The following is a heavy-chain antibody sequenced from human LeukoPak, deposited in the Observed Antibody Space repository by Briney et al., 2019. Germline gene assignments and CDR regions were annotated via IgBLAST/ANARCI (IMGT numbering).Heavy chain of an antibody. CDR3: ARGRGGATTGLDH. J-gene: IGHJ4*02. Sequence: ASVKVSCKASGYTFNGYYMHWVRQAPGQGLESMGWINSNSGARNYGQKFRGRVTMSRDTAINTAYMELTSLTSDDTGVYYCARGRGGATTGLDHWGQGTLVTVSS. CDR1: GYTFNGYY. D-gene: IGHD1-26*01. V-gene: IGHV1-2*02. CDR2: INSNSGAR.